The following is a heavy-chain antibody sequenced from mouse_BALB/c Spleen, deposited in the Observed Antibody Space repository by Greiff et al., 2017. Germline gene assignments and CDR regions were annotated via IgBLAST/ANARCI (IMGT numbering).Heavy chain of an antibody. CDR3: ARPGYDYLLYAMDY. CDR1: GFNIKDTY. J-gene: IGHJ4*01. V-gene: IGHV14-3*02. D-gene: IGHD2-4*01. Sequence: VQLQQSGAELVKPGASVKLSCTASGFNIKDTYMHWVKQRPEQGLEWIGRIDPANGNTKYDPKFQGKATITADTSSNTAYLQLSSLTSEDTAVYYGARPGYDYLLYAMDYWGQGTSVTVSS. CDR2: IDPANGNT.